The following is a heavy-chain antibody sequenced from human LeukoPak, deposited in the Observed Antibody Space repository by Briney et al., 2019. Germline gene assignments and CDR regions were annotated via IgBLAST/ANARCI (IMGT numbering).Heavy chain of an antibody. V-gene: IGHV3-33*01. CDR3: ARGYSSGCDY. CDR2: IWYDGSQK. Sequence: GRSLRLSCVASGFTFSNYGMHWVRQAPGKGLEWVAVIWYDGSQKYYADSVKGRFTISRDNAKNSLYLQMNSLRAEDTAVYYCARGYSSGCDYWGQGTLVTVSS. J-gene: IGHJ4*02. D-gene: IGHD6-19*01. CDR1: GFTFSNYG.